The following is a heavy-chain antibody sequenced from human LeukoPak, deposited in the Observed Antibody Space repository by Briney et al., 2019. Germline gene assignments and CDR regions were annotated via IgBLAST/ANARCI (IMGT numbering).Heavy chain of an antibody. CDR3: ARDLMGWDLHYFDY. Sequence: GGSLRLSCAASGFTFSNYDMHWVRQATGKGLEWVSGIGTAGDIYYPGSVKGRFTISRENAKNSLYLQMNSLRAGDTAVYYCARDLMGWDLHYFDYWGQGTLVTVSS. D-gene: IGHD1-26*01. J-gene: IGHJ4*02. CDR2: IGTAGDI. V-gene: IGHV3-13*01. CDR1: GFTFSNYD.